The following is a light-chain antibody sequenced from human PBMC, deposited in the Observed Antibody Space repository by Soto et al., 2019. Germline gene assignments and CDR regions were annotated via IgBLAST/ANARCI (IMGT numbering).Light chain of an antibody. J-gene: IGKJ2*01. CDR3: QQSFTTPPYT. CDR1: QSVSSY. Sequence: DIQMTQSPTSLSASVGDRVIITCRASQSVSSYLNWYQQKLGQAPKLLISAASNLRSGVPSRFSGSGSGTEFTLTISGLEVEDFAIYFCQQSFTTPPYTFGQGIRL. CDR2: AAS. V-gene: IGKV1-39*01.